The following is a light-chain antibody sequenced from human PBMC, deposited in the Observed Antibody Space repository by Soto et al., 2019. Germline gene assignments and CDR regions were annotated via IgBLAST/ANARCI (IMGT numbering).Light chain of an antibody. CDR1: SCNIGVEND. CDR3: QSYDSSITTFV. Sequence: QSVLTQPPSVSGAPGQRVTISCTGSSCNIGVENDVSWYQQLPGTAPKRIIYGVNNRPSGVSDRFSGSRSGTSASLAITGLQPEDEADYYCQSYDSSITTFVFGTGTKVTVL. V-gene: IGLV1-40*01. CDR2: GVN. J-gene: IGLJ1*01.